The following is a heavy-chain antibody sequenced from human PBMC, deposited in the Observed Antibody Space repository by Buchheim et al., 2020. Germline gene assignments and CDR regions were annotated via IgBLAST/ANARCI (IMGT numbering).Heavy chain of an antibody. CDR1: GGSFSGYY. Sequence: QVQLQQWGAGLLKPSETLSLTCAVYGGSFSGYYWSWIRQPPGKELEWIGEINHSGSTNYNPSLKSRVTISVDTSKNQFSLKLSSVTAADTAVYYCARVRLWFGELLYRYYYYGMDVWGQGTT. J-gene: IGHJ6*02. CDR2: INHSGST. D-gene: IGHD3-10*01. CDR3: ARVRLWFGELLYRYYYYGMDV. V-gene: IGHV4-34*01.